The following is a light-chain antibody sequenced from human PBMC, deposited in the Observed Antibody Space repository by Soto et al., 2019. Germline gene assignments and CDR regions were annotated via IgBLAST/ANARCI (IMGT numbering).Light chain of an antibody. CDR3: QQYNTYQWP. J-gene: IGKJ1*01. CDR1: QSIPTC. Sequence: DIQMTQSPSTLSASVGDRVTITCRASQSIPTCLAWYQQKQGQAPKLLIYDASRLDSGVPSRFSGSGSGTEFILTISRLQPGDFATYYCQQYNTYQWPFGQGTMVEIE. CDR2: DAS. V-gene: IGKV1-5*01.